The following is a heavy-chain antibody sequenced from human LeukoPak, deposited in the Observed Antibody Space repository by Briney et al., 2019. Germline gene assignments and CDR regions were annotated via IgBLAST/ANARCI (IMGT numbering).Heavy chain of an antibody. CDR3: ARVGCSSTSCYTHMYYFDY. Sequence: PGGSLRLSCAASGFTVSSNYMSWVRQAPGKGLEWVSVIYSGGSTYYADSVKGRFTISRDNSKNTLYLQINSLRAEDTAVYYCARVGCSSTSCYTHMYYFDYWGQGTLVTVSS. V-gene: IGHV3-66*01. D-gene: IGHD2-2*02. CDR2: IYSGGST. J-gene: IGHJ4*02. CDR1: GFTVSSNY.